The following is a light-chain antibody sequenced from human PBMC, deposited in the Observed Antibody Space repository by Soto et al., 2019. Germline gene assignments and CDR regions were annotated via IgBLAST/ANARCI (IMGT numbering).Light chain of an antibody. J-gene: IGLJ1*01. Sequence: QSALTQPPSASGSPGQSVTISCTGTSSDVGKYDYVSWVQHHPGKAPKLIIYEVSKRPSGVPDRFSGSKSGSTASLTVSGLQTEDEADYYCTSYVAGSNVFGTGTKGTVL. CDR2: EVS. CDR1: SSDVGKYDY. V-gene: IGLV2-8*01. CDR3: TSYVAGSNV.